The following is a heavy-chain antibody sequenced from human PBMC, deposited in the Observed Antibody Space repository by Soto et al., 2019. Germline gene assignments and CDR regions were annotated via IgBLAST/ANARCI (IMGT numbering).Heavy chain of an antibody. CDR3: APEKGYSYGSYYFDY. J-gene: IGHJ4*02. Sequence: SGATLVNPTQTLTLNCTFSGFSLSTSGMCVSWIRQPPGKALEWLARIDWDDDKYYSTSLKTRLTISKDTSKNQVVLTMTNMDPVDTATYYCAPEKGYSYGSYYFDYWRQGTLDTVSS. CDR1: GFSLSTSGMC. D-gene: IGHD5-18*01. CDR2: IDWDDDK. V-gene: IGHV2-70*11.